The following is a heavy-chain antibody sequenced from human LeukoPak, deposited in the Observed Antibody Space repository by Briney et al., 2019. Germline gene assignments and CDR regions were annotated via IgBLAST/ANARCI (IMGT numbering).Heavy chain of an antibody. CDR3: ASLYYDFWSGYSAPPNY. Sequence: SETLSLTCAVYGGSFSGYYWSWIRQPPGKGLEWIGEINHSGSTNYNPSLKSRVTISVDTSKNQFSPKLSSVTAADTAVYYCASLYYDFWSGYSAPPNYWGQGTLVTVSS. CDR1: GGSFSGYY. CDR2: INHSGST. J-gene: IGHJ4*02. D-gene: IGHD3-3*01. V-gene: IGHV4-34*01.